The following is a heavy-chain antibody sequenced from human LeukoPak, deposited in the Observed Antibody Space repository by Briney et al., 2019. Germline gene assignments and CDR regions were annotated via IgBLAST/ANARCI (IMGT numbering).Heavy chain of an antibody. CDR3: VNAYCGGDCSFDS. V-gene: IGHV5-51*06. D-gene: IGHD2-21*02. CDR2: IYPGDSDT. CDR1: GYSFTSYW. J-gene: IGHJ4*02. Sequence: ASVKVSCKGSGYSFTSYWIGWVRQMPGKGLEWMGIIYPGDSDTRYSPSFQGQVTISADKSIRTAYLQWSSLKASDTAMYYCVNAYCGGDCSFDSWGQGTLVTVSS.